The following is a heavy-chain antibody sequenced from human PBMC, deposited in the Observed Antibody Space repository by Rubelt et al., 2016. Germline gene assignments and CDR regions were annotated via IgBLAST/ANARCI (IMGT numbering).Heavy chain of an antibody. V-gene: IGHV3-30*03. CDR3: ARFYYGSGSYVFDY. CDR1: GFTFSSYG. D-gene: IGHD3-10*01. Sequence: GGGVVQPGRSLRLSCAASGFTFSSYGMHWVRQAPGKGLEWVAVISNDGVNKYYAHSVKGRFTISRDNSKNTLYLQMNSLRAEDTAVYYCARFYYGSGSYVFDYWGQGTLVTVSS. CDR2: ISNDGVNK. J-gene: IGHJ4*02.